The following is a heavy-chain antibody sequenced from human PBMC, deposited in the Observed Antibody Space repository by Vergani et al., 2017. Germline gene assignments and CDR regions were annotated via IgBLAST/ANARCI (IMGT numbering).Heavy chain of an antibody. Sequence: QLQLQESGPGLVKPSETLSLTCTVSGGSISSSSYYWGWIRQPPGKGLEWIGSIYYSGSTYYNPSLKSRVTISVDTSKNQFSLKLSSVTAADTAVYYCKTAAAGGYYYGMDVWGQGTTVTVSS. D-gene: IGHD6-13*01. CDR1: GGSISSSSYY. V-gene: IGHV4-39*01. CDR2: IYYSGST. J-gene: IGHJ6*02. CDR3: KTAAAGGYYYGMDV.